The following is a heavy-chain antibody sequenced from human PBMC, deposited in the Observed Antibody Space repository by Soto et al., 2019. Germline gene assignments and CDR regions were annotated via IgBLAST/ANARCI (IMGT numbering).Heavy chain of an antibody. J-gene: IGHJ4*02. CDR3: ARDKITGLFDY. D-gene: IGHD2-8*02. CDR2: INHSGST. CDR1: CGSISSCGYY. Sequence: SETASLTCTVSCGSISSCGYYWSWIRQPPGTGLEWIGEINHSGSTNYNPSLKSRVTISVDTSKNQFSLKLTSVTAADTAVYYCARDKITGLFDYWGQGTLVTVSS. V-gene: IGHV4-39*07.